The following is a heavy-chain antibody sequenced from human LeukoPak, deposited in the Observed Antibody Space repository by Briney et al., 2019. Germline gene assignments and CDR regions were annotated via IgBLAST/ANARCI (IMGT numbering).Heavy chain of an antibody. J-gene: IGHJ4*02. CDR1: GYTFTSYY. V-gene: IGHV1-46*01. Sequence: ASVKVSCKASGYTFTSYYMHWVRQALGQGLEWMGLINPSGGSTSYAQKFQGRVTMTRDMSTSTVYMELSSLRSEDTAVYHCARDQGRDLTEGSYFDYWGQGTLVTVSS. CDR2: INPSGGST. CDR3: ARDQGRDLTEGSYFDY. D-gene: IGHD2-15*01.